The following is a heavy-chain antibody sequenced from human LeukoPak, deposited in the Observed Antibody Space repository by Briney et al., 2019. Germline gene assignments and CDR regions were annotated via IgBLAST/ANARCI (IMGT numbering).Heavy chain of an antibody. CDR3: ARRRGYYGSGSYPD. V-gene: IGHV4-34*01. J-gene: IGHJ4*02. CDR1: GRSFSGYY. Sequence: SETLSLTCAVYGRSFSGYYWSWIRQPPGKGLEWIGEINHSGSTNYNPSLKSRVTISVDTSKNQFSLKLSSVTAADTAVYYCARRRGYYGSGSYPDWGQGTLVTVSS. D-gene: IGHD3-10*01. CDR2: INHSGST.